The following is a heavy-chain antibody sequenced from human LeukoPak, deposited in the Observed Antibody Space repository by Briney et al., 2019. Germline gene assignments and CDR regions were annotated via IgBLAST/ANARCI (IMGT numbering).Heavy chain of an antibody. D-gene: IGHD1-20*01. V-gene: IGHV3-48*03. J-gene: IGHJ4*02. CDR1: GFTFSSYE. Sequence: GGSLGLTCAASGFTFSSYEMNWVRQAPGKGLDWVSYISSSGSTIYYADSVKGRFTISRDNAKNSLYLQMNSLRAEDTAVYYCARLLVYNSGGEAFDHWGQGTLVTVSS. CDR3: ARLLVYNSGGEAFDH. CDR2: ISSSGSTI.